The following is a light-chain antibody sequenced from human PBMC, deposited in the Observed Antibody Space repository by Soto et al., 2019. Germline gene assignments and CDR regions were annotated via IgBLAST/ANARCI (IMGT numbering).Light chain of an antibody. CDR1: HSISNY. CDR2: GAS. CDR3: QQVYSFPHT. J-gene: IGKJ2*01. Sequence: DIQMTQSPSSLSASVGDGVTITCRASHSISNYLNWYQQKPGKVPEVLIYGASSLQGGVPSRFTGSGYGTDFTLTISSLQPEDSASYYCQQVYSFPHTFGQGTKVEV. V-gene: IGKV1-39*01.